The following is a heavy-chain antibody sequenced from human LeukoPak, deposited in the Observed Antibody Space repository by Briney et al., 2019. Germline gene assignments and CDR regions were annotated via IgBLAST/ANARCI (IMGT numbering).Heavy chain of an antibody. J-gene: IGHJ6*03. CDR2: ISGDSGST. D-gene: IGHD6-13*01. V-gene: IGHV3-43*02. Sequence: GGSLRLSCAASGFTFDDYAMHWVRQAPGKGLEWVSLISGDSGSTYYADSVMGRFTISRDNSKNSLYLQMNSLRTEDTALYYCAKDPAAAGYYYYMDVWGKGTTVTVSS. CDR1: GFTFDDYA. CDR3: AKDPAAAGYYYYMDV.